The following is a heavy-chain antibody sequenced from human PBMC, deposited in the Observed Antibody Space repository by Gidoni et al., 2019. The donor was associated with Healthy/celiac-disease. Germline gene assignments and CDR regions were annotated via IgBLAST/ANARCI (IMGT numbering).Heavy chain of an antibody. V-gene: IGHV1-18*01. J-gene: IGHJ4*02. CDR1: GYTFNSYG. CDR3: ARVKAVWKAAAGTGDY. Sequence: QVQLVQSGAEVKKPGASVKVSCKASGYTFNSYGISWVRQAPGQGLEWMGWISAYNGNTNYAQKLQGRVTMTTDTSTSTAYMELRSLRSDDTAVYYCARVKAVWKAAAGTGDYWGQGTLVTVSS. CDR2: ISAYNGNT. D-gene: IGHD6-13*01.